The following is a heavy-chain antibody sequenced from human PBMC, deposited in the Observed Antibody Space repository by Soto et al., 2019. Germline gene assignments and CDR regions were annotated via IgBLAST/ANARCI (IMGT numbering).Heavy chain of an antibody. J-gene: IGHJ6*02. Sequence: GASVKVSCKASGYTFTGYYMHWVRQAPGQGLEWMGWINPSGGSTSYAQKFQGRVTMTRDTSTSTVYMELSSLRSEDTAVYYCAREVIAARPYRSYYYYYGMDVWGQGTTVTVSS. D-gene: IGHD6-6*01. V-gene: IGHV1-46*01. CDR3: AREVIAARPYRSYYYYYGMDV. CDR2: INPSGGST. CDR1: GYTFTGYY.